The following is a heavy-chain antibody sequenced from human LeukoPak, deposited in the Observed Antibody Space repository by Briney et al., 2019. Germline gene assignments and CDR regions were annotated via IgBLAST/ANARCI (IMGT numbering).Heavy chain of an antibody. CDR3: AKQMAVDYFDY. CDR2: VSYDGKNK. J-gene: IGHJ4*02. V-gene: IGHV3-30*18. CDR1: GFTFSNFG. D-gene: IGHD5-24*01. Sequence: GGSLRLSCAASGFTFSNFGMHWVRQAPGKGLEWVAVVSYDGKNKHYTDSVKGRFTISRDNAKNTLYLQMNSLRAEDTAVYYCAKQMAVDYFDYWGQGTLVTVSS.